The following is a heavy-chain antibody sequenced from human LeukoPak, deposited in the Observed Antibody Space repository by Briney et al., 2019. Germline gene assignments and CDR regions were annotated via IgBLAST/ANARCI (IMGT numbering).Heavy chain of an antibody. D-gene: IGHD6-13*01. Sequence: GGSLRLSCAASGFTFDDYAMHWVRQAPGKGLEWVSGLSWNSGNIGFADAVKGRFTISRDNAKNSLYLQMDSLTAEDTALYYCAKGDTSSWFPNFDYWGQGTLVTVSS. V-gene: IGHV3-9*01. J-gene: IGHJ4*02. CDR3: AKGDTSSWFPNFDY. CDR1: GFTFDDYA. CDR2: LSWNSGNI.